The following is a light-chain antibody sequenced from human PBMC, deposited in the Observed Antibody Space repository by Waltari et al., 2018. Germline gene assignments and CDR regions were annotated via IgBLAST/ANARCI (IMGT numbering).Light chain of an antibody. CDR3: ATGDDSLNAWV. CDR1: SSNIGANY. Sequence: QSVLTQSPSAPGTPGQRVTISCSGSSSNIGANYVYWYQQFPGTAPRLLIYRSYQRPSGVPDRFSGSKSGTSASLAISGLRSEDEADYYCATGDDSLNAWVFGGGTRLTAL. CDR2: RSY. J-gene: IGLJ3*02. V-gene: IGLV1-47*01.